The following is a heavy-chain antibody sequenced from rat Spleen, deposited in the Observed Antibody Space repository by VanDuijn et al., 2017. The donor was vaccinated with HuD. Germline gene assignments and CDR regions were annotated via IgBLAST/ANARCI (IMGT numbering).Heavy chain of an antibody. CDR1: GFTFNNYW. J-gene: IGHJ2*01. CDR3: ATEELGRGYFDY. Sequence: EVQLVESGGGLVQPGGSLKLSCVASGFTFNNYWMTWIRQAPGKGLEWVASISPSGGSTYYRGSVKGRFTISRDNTKSTLYLQMDSLRSDDTATYYCATEELGRGYFDYWGQGVMVTVSS. D-gene: IGHD4-3*01. V-gene: IGHV5-19*01. CDR2: ISPSGGST.